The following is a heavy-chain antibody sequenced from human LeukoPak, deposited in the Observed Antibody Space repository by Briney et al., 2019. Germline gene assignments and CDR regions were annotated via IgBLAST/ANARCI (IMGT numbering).Heavy chain of an antibody. CDR3: ARHLKSSSGAFDI. CDR2: IYTSGST. CDR1: GGSISSYY. D-gene: IGHD6-6*01. V-gene: IGHV4-4*07. Sequence: SETLSLTCTVSGGSISSYYRSWIRQPAGKGLEWIGRIYTSGSTNYSPSLKSRVTMSVDTSKNQFSLKLSSVTAADTAVYYCARHLKSSSGAFDIWGQGTMVTVSS. J-gene: IGHJ3*02.